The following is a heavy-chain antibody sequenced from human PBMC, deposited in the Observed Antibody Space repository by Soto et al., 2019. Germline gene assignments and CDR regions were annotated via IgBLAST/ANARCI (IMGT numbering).Heavy chain of an antibody. Sequence: GGSLRLSCAASGFMFSAYWMSWVRQAPGKGLEWVANIHGDGGKIYYVDSVKGRFTISRDNAKRSLYLQMNSLRAEDTAVYYCARDFYGGYTYGPGDYWGQGALVTAPQ. J-gene: IGHJ4*02. CDR2: IHGDGGKI. CDR1: GFMFSAYW. CDR3: ARDFYGGYTYGPGDY. V-gene: IGHV3-7*01. D-gene: IGHD5-18*01.